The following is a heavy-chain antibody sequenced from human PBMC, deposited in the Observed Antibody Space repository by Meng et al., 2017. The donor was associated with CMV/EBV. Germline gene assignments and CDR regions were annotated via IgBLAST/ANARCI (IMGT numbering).Heavy chain of an antibody. CDR1: GGSVSSGSYY. CDR3: ARAVTIFGTRRGMDV. CDR2: IYYSGST. Sequence: GSLRLSCTVSGGSVSSGSYYWSWIRQPPGKGLEWIGYIYYSGSTNYNPSLKSRVTISVDTSKNQFSLKLSSVTAADTAVYYCARAVTIFGTRRGMDVWGQGTTVTVSS. J-gene: IGHJ6*02. V-gene: IGHV4-61*01. D-gene: IGHD3-3*01.